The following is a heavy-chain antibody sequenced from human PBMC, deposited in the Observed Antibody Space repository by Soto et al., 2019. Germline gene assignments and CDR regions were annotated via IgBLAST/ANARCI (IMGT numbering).Heavy chain of an antibody. CDR1: GFTFSSYS. V-gene: IGHV3-21*01. CDR3: ARGPQLFFSSGWYLDS. Sequence: GGSLRLSCAVSGFTFSSYSINWVRQAPGGKLEWVSSISSSSTYIYYADSVKGRFTISRDNAKNSLFLQMNSLRAEDTAVYYCARGPQLFFSSGWYLDSWGQGTLVTVSS. D-gene: IGHD6-25*01. CDR2: ISSSSTYI. J-gene: IGHJ4*02.